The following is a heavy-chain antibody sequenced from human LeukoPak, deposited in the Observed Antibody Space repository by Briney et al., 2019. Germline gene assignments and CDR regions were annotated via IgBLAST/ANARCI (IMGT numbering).Heavy chain of an antibody. CDR1: GYTFTSYY. J-gene: IGHJ4*02. CDR3: AREGPETYNFDF. V-gene: IGHV1-46*01. D-gene: IGHD5-18*01. CDR2: IRPSGST. Sequence: GASVKVSCKASGYTFTSYYIHWVRQAPGQGLEYMGIIRPSGSTAYAQKLQGRVTMTRDTSTSAVYMELSSLRSEDTAVYYCAREGPETYNFDFWGQGTQVTVSS.